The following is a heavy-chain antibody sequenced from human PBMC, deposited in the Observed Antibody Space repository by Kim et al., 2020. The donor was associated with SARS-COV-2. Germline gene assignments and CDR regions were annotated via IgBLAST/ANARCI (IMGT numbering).Heavy chain of an antibody. CDR3: AKGRSGGLLYYYGMDV. CDR1: GFIFNNYT. CDR2: ISDSGRST. J-gene: IGHJ6*02. D-gene: IGHD6-19*01. V-gene: IGHV3-23*01. Sequence: GGSLRLSCSASGFIFNNYTMTWVRQAPGEGLEWVSSISDSGRSTYYADSVKGRFIMSRDNSKNTVYLQVDSLRAEDTAVYYCAKGRSGGLLYYYGMDVWGQGTTVTVSS.